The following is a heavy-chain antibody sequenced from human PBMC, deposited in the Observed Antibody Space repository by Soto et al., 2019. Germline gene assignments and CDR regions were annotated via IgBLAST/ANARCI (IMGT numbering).Heavy chain of an antibody. V-gene: IGHV3-23*01. J-gene: IGHJ4*02. CDR2: VSGSGVT. Sequence: EVQLLESGGGLVQPGGSLRVSCAASGFTFSNYGMSWVRQAPEAGLEWVSTVSGSGVTSYADSVRGRFTNSRDKSKNTLYLQMNSLRDEDTASYYCAKDRVSTGSYSLDFWGQGTLVTVSS. CDR3: AKDRVSTGSYSLDF. CDR1: GFTFSNYG. D-gene: IGHD1-26*01.